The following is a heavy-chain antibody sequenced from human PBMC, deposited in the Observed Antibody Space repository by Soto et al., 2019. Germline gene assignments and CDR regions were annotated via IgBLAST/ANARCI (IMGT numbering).Heavy chain of an antibody. Sequence: VELLESGGGLVQPGGSLTLSCTASGFSFSNYAMHWVRQAPGRGLEWVSTIKDSGDDTYYLASVRGRVIISRDYSRNTLYLQMTSLRAEDTALYHCVKGGASYTSCWYANWGQGMLVTVSS. CDR3: VKGGASYTSCWYAN. CDR1: GFSFSNYA. V-gene: IGHV3-23*01. J-gene: IGHJ4*02. CDR2: IKDSGDDT. D-gene: IGHD6-13*01.